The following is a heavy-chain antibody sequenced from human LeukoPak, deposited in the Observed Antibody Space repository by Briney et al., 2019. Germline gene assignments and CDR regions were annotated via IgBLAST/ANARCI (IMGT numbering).Heavy chain of an antibody. J-gene: IGHJ4*02. V-gene: IGHV3-30*02. CDR2: IRYDGSNK. Sequence: GGSLRLSCAASGFTFSSYAMHWVRQAPGKGLEWVALIRYDGSNKYYADSVKGRFTISRDNSRNTLYLQMNSLRAEDTAVYYCANGSPLRFLEWLVDYWGQGTLVTVSS. CDR3: ANGSPLRFLEWLVDY. CDR1: GFTFSSYA. D-gene: IGHD3-3*01.